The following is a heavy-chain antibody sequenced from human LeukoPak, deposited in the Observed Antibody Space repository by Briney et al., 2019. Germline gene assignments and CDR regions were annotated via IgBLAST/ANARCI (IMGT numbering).Heavy chain of an antibody. D-gene: IGHD5-18*01. CDR2: INHSGST. CDR1: GGSISSSSYY. Sequence: ASETLSLTCTVSGGSISSSSYYWSWIRQPPGKGLEWIGEINHSGSTNYNPSLKSRVTISVDTSKNQFSLKLSSVTAADTAVYYCARGVGWIQLRLDYWGQGTLVTVSS. CDR3: ARGVGWIQLRLDY. J-gene: IGHJ4*02. V-gene: IGHV4-39*07.